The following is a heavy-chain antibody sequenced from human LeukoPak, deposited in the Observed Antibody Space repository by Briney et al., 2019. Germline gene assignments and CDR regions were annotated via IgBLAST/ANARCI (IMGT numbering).Heavy chain of an antibody. Sequence: GGSLRLSCTASGFPFIEYSMTWVRQAPGKGLEWISYIGIDSGNTKYADSVRGRFTISADRAQNSLYLQMDSLRVEDTAVYYCARDHNYAFDNWGQGTLVSAAS. CDR2: IGIDSGNT. V-gene: IGHV3-48*01. CDR1: GFPFIEYS. CDR3: ARDHNYAFDN. J-gene: IGHJ4*02. D-gene: IGHD1-1*01.